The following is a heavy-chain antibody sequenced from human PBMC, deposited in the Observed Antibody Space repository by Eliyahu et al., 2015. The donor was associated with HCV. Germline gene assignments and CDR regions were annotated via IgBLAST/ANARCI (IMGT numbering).Heavy chain of an antibody. Sequence: QVQLEQSGAEVKKPGSSVKVSCXASGGXFRTLSIXWVRQAPGQGLEWMGRILPVFGSSNYAQKFQGRVSITADESTATAYLELNSLTSDDTAIFYCATVRASVTHRAEYFQYWGQGTLVTVS. D-gene: IGHD5/OR15-5a*01. V-gene: IGHV1-69*01. CDR1: GGXFRTLS. CDR3: ATVRASVTHRAEYFQY. CDR2: ILPVFGSS. J-gene: IGHJ1*01.